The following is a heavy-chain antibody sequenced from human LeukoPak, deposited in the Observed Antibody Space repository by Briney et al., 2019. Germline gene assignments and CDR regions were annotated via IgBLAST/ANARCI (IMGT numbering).Heavy chain of an antibody. CDR3: ARAAGKEGYYYYYYYMDV. Sequence: SETLSLTCTVSGGSISSHYWSWIRQPPGKGLEWIGYIYYSGSTNYNPSLKSRVTISLDTSKNQFSLKLSSVTAADTAVYYCARAAGKEGYYYYYYYMDVWGKGTTVTVSS. CDR2: IYYSGST. D-gene: IGHD6-13*01. CDR1: GGSISSHY. J-gene: IGHJ6*03. V-gene: IGHV4-59*11.